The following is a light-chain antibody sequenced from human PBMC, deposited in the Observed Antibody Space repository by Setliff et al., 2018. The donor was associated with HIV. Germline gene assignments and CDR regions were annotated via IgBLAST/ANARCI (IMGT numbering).Light chain of an antibody. V-gene: IGLV2-14*01. Sequence: QSVLTQPASVSGSPGQSITISCTGTSSDVSGYNSVSWYQQHPGKAPKLMIYEVSNRPSGVSNRFSGSKSGNTASLTISGLQAEDEADYYCSSYTSSNTLVFGTGTKVTVL. CDR1: SSDVSGYNS. CDR2: EVS. J-gene: IGLJ1*01. CDR3: SSYTSSNTLV.